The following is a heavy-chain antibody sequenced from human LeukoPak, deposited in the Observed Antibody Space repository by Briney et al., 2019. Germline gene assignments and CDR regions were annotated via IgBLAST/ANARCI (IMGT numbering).Heavy chain of an antibody. J-gene: IGHJ6*03. CDR3: ARAVGSGSFQTYYYYMDV. CDR1: GGSISTYY. D-gene: IGHD3-10*01. V-gene: IGHV4-59*12. CDR2: IYYDGST. Sequence: SETLSLTCTVSGGSISTYYWSWIRQSPGKGLEWIGYIYYDGSTNYNPSLKSRVTISVDTSKNQFSLKLSSVTAAETAVYYCARAVGSGSFQTYYYYMDVWGKGTTVTISS.